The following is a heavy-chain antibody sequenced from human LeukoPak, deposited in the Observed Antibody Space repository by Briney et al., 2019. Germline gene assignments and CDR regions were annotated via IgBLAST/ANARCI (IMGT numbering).Heavy chain of an antibody. J-gene: IGHJ4*02. Sequence: GRSLRLSCAASGFTFSSYSMNWVRQAPGKGLEWVSSISSSSSYIYYADSVKGRFTISRDNAKNSLYLQMNSLRAEDTAVYYCARDRLGATTGWGQGTLVTVSS. CDR1: GFTFSSYS. V-gene: IGHV3-21*01. D-gene: IGHD1-26*01. CDR2: ISSSSSYI. CDR3: ARDRLGATTG.